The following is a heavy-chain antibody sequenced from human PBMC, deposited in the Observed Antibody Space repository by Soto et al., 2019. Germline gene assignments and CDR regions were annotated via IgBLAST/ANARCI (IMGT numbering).Heavy chain of an antibody. Sequence: QVQLVQSGAEVKKPGSSVKVSCKASGGTFSSYAISWVRQAPGQGLEWMGGIIPIFGSTNYAQKFQGRVTITADESTSTAYMELSSLRSEDTGVYYCARGGLRFLDCAMDVWGQGTTVTVSS. CDR2: IIPIFGST. CDR1: GGTFSSYA. CDR3: ARGGLRFLDCAMDV. D-gene: IGHD3-3*01. J-gene: IGHJ6*02. V-gene: IGHV1-69*12.